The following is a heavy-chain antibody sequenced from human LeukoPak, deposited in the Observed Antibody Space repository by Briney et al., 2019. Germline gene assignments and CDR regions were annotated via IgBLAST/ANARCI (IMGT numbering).Heavy chain of an antibody. Sequence: GGSLRLSCSASGFTFSDYDMNWVRQAPGKGLEWVSAISGRCSHIGYGESVKGRFTISRDNAKNSLYLQMDSLGVEDTAVYYCGRAFPPLRTSSACDLWGQGTLVIVSS. D-gene: IGHD1-1*01. CDR1: GFTFSDYD. V-gene: IGHV3-21*01. CDR3: GRAFPPLRTSSACDL. J-gene: IGHJ4*02. CDR2: ISGRCSHI.